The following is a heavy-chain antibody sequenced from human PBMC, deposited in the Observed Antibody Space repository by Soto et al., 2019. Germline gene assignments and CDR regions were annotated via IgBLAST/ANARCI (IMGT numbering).Heavy chain of an antibody. D-gene: IGHD2-2*01. CDR3: ARVHCSSTSCYVGWFDP. J-gene: IGHJ5*02. V-gene: IGHV1-69*02. CDR1: GGTFSSYT. CDR2: IIPILGIA. Sequence: ASVRVSCKASGGTFSSYTISWVRQAPGQGLEWMGRIIPILGIANYAQKFQGRVTITADKSTSTAYMELSSLRSEDTAVYYCARVHCSSTSCYVGWFDPWGQGTLVTVSS.